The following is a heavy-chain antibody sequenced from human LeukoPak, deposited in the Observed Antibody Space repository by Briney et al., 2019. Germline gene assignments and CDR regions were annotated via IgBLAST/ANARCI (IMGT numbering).Heavy chain of an antibody. Sequence: GESLKISFKGSGSRFTSYWIGWVRPMPGKGLEWMGIIYPGDSDTRYSPSFQGQVTISADKSISTAYLQWSSLKASDTAMYYCARRAHYYDSSGYYEFDYWGQGTLVTVSS. J-gene: IGHJ4*02. CDR2: IYPGDSDT. V-gene: IGHV5-51*01. D-gene: IGHD3-22*01. CDR1: GSRFTSYW. CDR3: ARRAHYYDSSGYYEFDY.